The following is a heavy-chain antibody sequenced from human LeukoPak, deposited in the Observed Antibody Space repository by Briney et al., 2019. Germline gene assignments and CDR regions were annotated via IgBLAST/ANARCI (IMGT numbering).Heavy chain of an antibody. CDR1: GFTFSSYS. D-gene: IGHD3-22*01. CDR2: ISSSSSYI. CDR3: ARGPPGYYDSSPLDY. Sequence: PGGSLRLSCAASGFTFSSYSMNWVRQAPGKGLEWVSSISSSSSYIYYADSVKGRFTISRDNAKNSLYLQMNSLRAEDTAVYYCARGPPGYYDSSPLDYWGQGTLVTVSS. V-gene: IGHV3-21*01. J-gene: IGHJ4*02.